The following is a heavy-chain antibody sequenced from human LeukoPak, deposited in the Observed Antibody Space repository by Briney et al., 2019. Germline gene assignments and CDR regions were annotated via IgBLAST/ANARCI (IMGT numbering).Heavy chain of an antibody. V-gene: IGHV3-23*01. CDR1: GFTFSSYA. Sequence: GGSLRLSCAASGFTFSSYAMRWVRQAPGKGLERVSAISGSGGSTYYADSVKGRFTISRDNSKNTLYLQMNSLRAEHTAVYHYAPHTSYYYDSRDYPVFDYWGQGTLVTVSS. CDR2: ISGSGGST. J-gene: IGHJ4*02. CDR3: APHTSYYYDSRDYPVFDY. D-gene: IGHD3-22*01.